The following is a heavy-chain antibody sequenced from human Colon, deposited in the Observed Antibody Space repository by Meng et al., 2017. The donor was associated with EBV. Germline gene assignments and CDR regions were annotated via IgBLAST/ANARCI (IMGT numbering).Heavy chain of an antibody. Sequence: QVRLKEAGPGLVKASGTLALTCAVSGGSRSSRNWWSWVRQPPGKGLEWIGEIYHSGSTNYNPSLKSRVTISVDESKNQFSLRLSSVTAADTAVYYCAGVGAYCGGDCYHPRWGQGTLVTVSS. CDR3: AGVGAYCGGDCYHPR. V-gene: IGHV4-4*02. J-gene: IGHJ4*02. CDR2: IYHSGST. D-gene: IGHD2-21*02. CDR1: GGSRSSRNW.